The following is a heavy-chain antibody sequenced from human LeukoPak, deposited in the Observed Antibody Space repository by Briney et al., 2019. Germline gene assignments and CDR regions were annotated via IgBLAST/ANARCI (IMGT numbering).Heavy chain of an antibody. D-gene: IGHD3-16*01. V-gene: IGHV3-30*18. J-gene: IGHJ4*02. CDR3: AKVRWGSDNALDS. CDR1: GFTFSSYG. CDR2: ISYDGSNK. Sequence: GGSLRLSCAASGFTFSSYGMHWVRQAPGKGLEWVAVISYDGSNKYYADSVKGRFTISRDNSKNTLYLQMNSLRAEDTAVYYCAKVRWGSDNALDSWGQGTLVTGSS.